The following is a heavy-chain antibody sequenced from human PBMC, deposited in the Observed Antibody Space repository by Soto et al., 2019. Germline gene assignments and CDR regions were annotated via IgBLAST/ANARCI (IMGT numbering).Heavy chain of an antibody. CDR1: GYTFTSYT. J-gene: IGHJ5*02. V-gene: IGHV1-3*01. CDR3: ARDQGGLWFGEFNWFDP. Sequence: ASVKVSCKASGYTFTSYTRHWVRQAPGQRLEWMGWINAGNGNTKYSQKFQGRVTITRDTSASTAYMELSSLRSEDTAVYYCARDQGGLWFGEFNWFDPWGQGTLVTVSS. D-gene: IGHD3-10*01. CDR2: INAGNGNT.